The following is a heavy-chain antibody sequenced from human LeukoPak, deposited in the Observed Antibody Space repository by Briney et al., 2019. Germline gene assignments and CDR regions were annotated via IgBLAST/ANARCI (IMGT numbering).Heavy chain of an antibody. CDR3: ARARVYGSGSCPHLYYYYGMDV. CDR2: ISAYNGNT. V-gene: IGHV1-18*01. J-gene: IGHJ6*02. CDR1: GYTFTSYG. Sequence: GASVKVSCKASGYTFTSYGISWVRQAPGQGLEWMGWISAYNGNTNYAQKLQGRVTMTTDTSTSTAYMELRSLRSDDTAVYYCARARVYGSGSCPHLYYYYGMDVWGQGTTVTVSS. D-gene: IGHD3-10*01.